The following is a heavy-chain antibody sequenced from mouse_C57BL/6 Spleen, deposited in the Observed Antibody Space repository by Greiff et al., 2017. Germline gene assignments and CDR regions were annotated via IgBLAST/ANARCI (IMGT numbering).Heavy chain of an antibody. CDR1: GYAFSSSW. D-gene: IGHD1-1*01. Sequence: VQLQQSGPELVKPGASVKISCKASGYAFSSSWMNWVKQRPGKGLEWIGRIYPGDGDTNYNGKFKGKATLTADKSSSTAYMQLSSLTSEDSAVCFCRRSSYGNKPWFAYWGQGTLVTVSA. J-gene: IGHJ3*01. CDR2: IYPGDGDT. CDR3: RRSSYGNKPWFAY. V-gene: IGHV1-82*01.